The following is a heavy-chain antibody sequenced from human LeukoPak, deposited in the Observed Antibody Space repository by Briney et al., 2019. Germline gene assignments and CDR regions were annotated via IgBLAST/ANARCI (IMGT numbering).Heavy chain of an antibody. CDR2: INPNSGGT. V-gene: IGHV1-2*02. J-gene: IGHJ4*02. CDR1: GYTFTGYY. Sequence: ASVKVSCKASGYTFTGYYMHWVRQAPGQGLGWMGWINPNSGGTNYAQKFQGRVTMTRDTSISTAYMELSRLRSDDTAVYYCANWAATIRNFNYWGQGTLVTVSS. CDR3: ANWAATIRNFNY. D-gene: IGHD5-12*01.